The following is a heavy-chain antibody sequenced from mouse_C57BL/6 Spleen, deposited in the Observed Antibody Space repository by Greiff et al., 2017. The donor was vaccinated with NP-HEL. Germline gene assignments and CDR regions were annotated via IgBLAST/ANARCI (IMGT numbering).Heavy chain of an antibody. CDR3: ASPYYSNYPWFAY. V-gene: IGHV5-17*01. Sequence: EVTLVESGGGLVKPGGSLKLSCAASGFTFSDYGMHWVRQAPEKGLEWVAYISSGSSTTYYADTVKGRFTISRDNAKNTLFLQMTSLRSEDTAMYYCASPYYSNYPWFAYWGQGTLVTVSA. CDR1: GFTFSDYG. CDR2: ISSGSSTT. D-gene: IGHD2-5*01. J-gene: IGHJ3*01.